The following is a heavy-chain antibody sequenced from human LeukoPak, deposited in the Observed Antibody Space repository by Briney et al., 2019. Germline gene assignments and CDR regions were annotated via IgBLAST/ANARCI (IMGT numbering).Heavy chain of an antibody. CDR3: ARVDGPFDI. D-gene: IGHD5-24*01. CDR2: IYHTGST. J-gene: IGHJ3*02. V-gene: IGHV4-30-4*08. Sequence: SETLSLTCTVSGDSISSGDYYWSWIHQPPGKGLEWIAYIYHTGSTYYNPSLRSRVIISVDTSKNQFSLKLSSMTAADMAVYYCARVDGPFDIWGQGTMVTVSS. CDR1: GDSISSGDYY.